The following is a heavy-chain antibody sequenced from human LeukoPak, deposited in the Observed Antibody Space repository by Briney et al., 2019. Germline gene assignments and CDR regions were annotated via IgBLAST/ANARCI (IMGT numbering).Heavy chain of an antibody. CDR1: GYTLTKLS. J-gene: IGHJ4*02. V-gene: IGHV1-24*01. CDR2: FDPEDGET. Sequence: ASVKVSCKVSGYTLTKLSIHWVRQASGKGLEWMGGFDPEDGETIYAQKFQGRVTMTEDTSTDTAYMELSSLRSEDTAVYYCASSRGYNWNCPGYWGQGTLVTSPQ. CDR3: ASSRGYNWNCPGY. D-gene: IGHD1-20*01.